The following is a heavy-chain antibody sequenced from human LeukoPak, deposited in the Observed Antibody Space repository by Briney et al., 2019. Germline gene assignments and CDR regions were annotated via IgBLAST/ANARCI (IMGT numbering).Heavy chain of an antibody. V-gene: IGHV4-59*08. CDR2: IYYSGST. D-gene: IGHD6-19*01. J-gene: IGHJ4*02. CDR1: GDSISSYY. Sequence: PSETLSLTCTVSGDSISSYYWSWIRQPPGKGLEWIGYIYYSGSTNYNPSLKSRVTISVDTSKNQFSLKLSSVTAADTAVYYCARLGRSSAWSLFDYWGQGMLVTVSS. CDR3: ARLGRSSAWSLFDY.